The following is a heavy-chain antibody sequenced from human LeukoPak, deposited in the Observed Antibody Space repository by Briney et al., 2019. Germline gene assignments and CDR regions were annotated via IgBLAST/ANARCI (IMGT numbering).Heavy chain of an antibody. V-gene: IGHV5-51*01. CDR2: IYPGDSDT. J-gene: IGHJ4*02. CDR1: GYSFTSCW. D-gene: IGHD5-24*01. CDR3: ARSLVEMATIEGFGY. Sequence: PGESLKISCKGSGYSFTSCWIGRVRQMPGKGLEWMGIIYPGDSDTRYSPSFQGQVTISADKSISTAYLQWSSLKASDTAMYYCARSLVEMATIEGFGYWGQGTLVTVSS.